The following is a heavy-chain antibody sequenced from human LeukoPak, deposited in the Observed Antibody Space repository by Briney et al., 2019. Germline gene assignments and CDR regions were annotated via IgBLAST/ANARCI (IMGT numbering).Heavy chain of an antibody. Sequence: SQTLSLTCAVSGGSISSGGYSWSWIRQPPGKGLEWIGYIYHSGSTYYNPSLKSRVTIPVDRSKNQFSLKLSSVTAADTAVYYCARAHIVVVPAAMEVNWFDPWGQGTLVTVSS. CDR2: IYHSGST. V-gene: IGHV4-30-2*01. CDR3: ARAHIVVVPAAMEVNWFDP. CDR1: GGSISSGGYS. D-gene: IGHD2-2*01. J-gene: IGHJ5*02.